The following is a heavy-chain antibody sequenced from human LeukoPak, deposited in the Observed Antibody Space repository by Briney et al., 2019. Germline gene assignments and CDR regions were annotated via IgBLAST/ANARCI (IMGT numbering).Heavy chain of an antibody. CDR2: IRSKAYGGTT. J-gene: IGHJ4*02. D-gene: IGHD3-22*01. Sequence: PGGSLRLSCTASGFTFGDYAMSWVRQAPGKGLEWVGFIRSKAYGGTTEYAASVKGRFTISRDDSKSIAYLQMNSLKTEDTAVYYCAREIYAGVVLIIGYWGQGTLVTVSS. CDR1: GFTFGDYA. CDR3: AREIYAGVVLIIGY. V-gene: IGHV3-49*04.